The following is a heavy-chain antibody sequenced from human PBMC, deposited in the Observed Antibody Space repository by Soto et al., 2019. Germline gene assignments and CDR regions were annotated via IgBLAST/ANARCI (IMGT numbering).Heavy chain of an antibody. Sequence: ASVKVSCKVSGYTLTELSMHWVRQAPGKGLEWMGGFDPEDGETIYAQKFQGRVTMTEDTSTDTAYMALSSLRSEDTAVYYCAIRWQWLFFDYWAQGTLAIFSS. J-gene: IGHJ4*02. V-gene: IGHV1-24*01. CDR1: GYTLTELS. D-gene: IGHD3-22*01. CDR3: AIRWQWLFFDY. CDR2: FDPEDGET.